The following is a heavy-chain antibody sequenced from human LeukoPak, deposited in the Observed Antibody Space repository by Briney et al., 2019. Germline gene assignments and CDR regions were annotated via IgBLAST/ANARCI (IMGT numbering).Heavy chain of an antibody. CDR3: ATDRGWRTSGYYLYYFEY. CDR2: IKRDGSEK. Sequence: GGSLRLSCAASGFIFTNYFMRWVRQAPGKGLEWVASIKRDGSEKYYVDSVRARFTISRDNTKNSLYLQMSSLRAEDTAVYYCATDRGWRTSGYYLYYFEYWGQGTLVTFSS. D-gene: IGHD3-3*01. CDR1: GFIFTNYF. V-gene: IGHV3-7*01. J-gene: IGHJ4*02.